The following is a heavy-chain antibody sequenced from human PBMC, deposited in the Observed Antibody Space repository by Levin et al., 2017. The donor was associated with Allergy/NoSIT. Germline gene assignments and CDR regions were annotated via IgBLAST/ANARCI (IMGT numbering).Heavy chain of an antibody. CDR2: ISTTGRII. V-gene: IGHV3-48*03. J-gene: IGHJ6*02. CDR3: ARVPPTYYYGMDV. Sequence: GGSLRLSCAASGFTFSNYEMNWVRQAPGKGLEWISYISTTGRIIFYADSVKGRFTISRDNARNSLYLQVNSLSAEDTAVYYCARVPPTYYYGMDVWGQGTTVTVS. CDR1: GFTFSNYE.